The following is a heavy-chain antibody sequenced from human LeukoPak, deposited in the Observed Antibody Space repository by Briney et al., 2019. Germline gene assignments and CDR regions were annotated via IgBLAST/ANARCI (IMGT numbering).Heavy chain of an antibody. CDR3: ARDKARTGTSFDY. D-gene: IGHD1-7*01. J-gene: IGHJ4*02. CDR1: AFTFSSYG. CDR2: IWYDGSNK. V-gene: IGHV3-33*01. Sequence: PGRSLRLSCAASAFTFSSYGMPWVRQAPGKGLEWVAVIWYDGSNKFYADSVKGRFTISRDNSKNTLYLQMNSLRAEDTAVYYCARDKARTGTSFDYWGQGTLVTVSS.